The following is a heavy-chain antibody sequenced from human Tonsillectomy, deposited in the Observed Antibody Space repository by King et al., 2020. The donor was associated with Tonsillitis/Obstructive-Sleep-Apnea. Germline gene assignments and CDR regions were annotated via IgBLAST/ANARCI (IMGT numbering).Heavy chain of an antibody. CDR1: GFTFDDYA. V-gene: IGHV3-9*01. CDR3: AKDRVPYCGGDCYFGG. CDR2: ISWNSNTI. D-gene: IGHD2-21*01. J-gene: IGHJ4*02. Sequence: VQLVQSGGGLVQPGRSLRLSCAASGFTFDDYAMHWVLQAPGKGLEWVSGISWNSNTIGYEDSVKGRFTISRDNAKNSLYLQMNSLRAEDTALYYCAKDRVPYCGGDCYFGGWGQGTLVTVSS.